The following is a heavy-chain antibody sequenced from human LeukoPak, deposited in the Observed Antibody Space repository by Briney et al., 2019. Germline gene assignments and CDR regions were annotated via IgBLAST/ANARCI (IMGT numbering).Heavy chain of an antibody. J-gene: IGHJ3*02. Sequence: SQTLSLTCTVSGGSISSGGYYWSWIRQHPGKGLEWIGYIYYSGSTYYNPSLKSRVTISVDTSKNQFSLKLSSVTAADTAVYYCARDRNRFDWLLGDAFDIWGQGTMVTVSS. V-gene: IGHV4-31*03. D-gene: IGHD3-9*01. CDR2: IYYSGST. CDR1: GGSISSGGYY. CDR3: ARDRNRFDWLLGDAFDI.